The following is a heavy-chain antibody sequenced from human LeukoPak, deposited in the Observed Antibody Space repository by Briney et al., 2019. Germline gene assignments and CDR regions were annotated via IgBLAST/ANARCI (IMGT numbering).Heavy chain of an antibody. V-gene: IGHV3-23*01. CDR3: AKQRWLQVSFDY. CDR1: GFTFSSYA. D-gene: IGHD5-24*01. J-gene: IGHJ4*02. Sequence: GGSLRLSCAASGFTFSSYAMSWVRQAPGKGLEWVSAISGSGGSTYYADSVKGRFTISRDNSKNTLYLQMSSLRAEDTAVYYCAKQRWLQVSFDYWGQGTLVTVSS. CDR2: ISGSGGST.